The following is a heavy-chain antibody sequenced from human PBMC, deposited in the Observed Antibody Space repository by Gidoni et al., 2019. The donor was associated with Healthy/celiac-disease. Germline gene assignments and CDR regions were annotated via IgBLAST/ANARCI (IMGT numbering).Heavy chain of an antibody. CDR1: GFTFSSYS. J-gene: IGHJ5*02. CDR3: AREGEQLMGPNWFDP. V-gene: IGHV3-21*01. D-gene: IGHD6-13*01. CDR2: ISSSSSYI. Sequence: EVQLVESGGGLVKPGGSLRLSCAASGFTFSSYSMNWVRQAPGKGLEWVSSISSSSSYIYYADSVKGRFTISRDNAKNSLYLQMNSLRAEDTAVYYCAREGEQLMGPNWFDPWGQGTLVTVSS.